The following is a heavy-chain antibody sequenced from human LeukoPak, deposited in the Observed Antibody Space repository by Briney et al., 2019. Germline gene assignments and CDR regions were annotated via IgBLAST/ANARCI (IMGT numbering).Heavy chain of an antibody. J-gene: IGHJ4*02. V-gene: IGHV3-23*01. D-gene: IGHD3-22*01. Sequence: GGSLRLSCAASGFTFSSYAMSWVRQAPGKGLEWVSAISGSGGSTYYADSVKGRFTISRDNSKNTLYLQMNSLRAEDTAVYYCAKAASTHYYVSSGDYYFDYWGQGTLVTVSS. CDR2: ISGSGGST. CDR3: AKAASTHYYVSSGDYYFDY. CDR1: GFTFSSYA.